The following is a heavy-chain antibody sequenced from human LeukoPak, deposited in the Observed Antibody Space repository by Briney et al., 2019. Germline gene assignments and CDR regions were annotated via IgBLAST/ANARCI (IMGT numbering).Heavy chain of an antibody. V-gene: IGHV3-23*01. J-gene: IGHJ1*01. CDR1: GFTFSSFA. CDR2: VSRTGSTK. Sequence: GGTLRLSCVASGFTFSSFASDWVRQAPGRGLEWISVVSRTGSTKYYADSVKGPFTVSRDNSKNTVYLQMNSLRVDDSAVYYCAKRKNSPGYSSLDQWGQGTLVTVSS. CDR3: AKRKNSPGYSSLDQ. D-gene: IGHD2-15*01.